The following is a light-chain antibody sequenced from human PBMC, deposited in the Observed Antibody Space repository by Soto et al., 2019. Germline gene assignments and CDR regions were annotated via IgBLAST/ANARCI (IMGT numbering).Light chain of an antibody. Sequence: EIVLTQSPATLSLSAGDKDTLSCRASQSVSSYLAWYQQKPGQAPRLLIYDASNRATGIPARFSGSGSGTDFTLTISSLEPEDFAVYYCQQRSNWPPITFGQGTRLEIK. J-gene: IGKJ5*01. CDR2: DAS. V-gene: IGKV3-11*01. CDR3: QQRSNWPPIT. CDR1: QSVSSY.